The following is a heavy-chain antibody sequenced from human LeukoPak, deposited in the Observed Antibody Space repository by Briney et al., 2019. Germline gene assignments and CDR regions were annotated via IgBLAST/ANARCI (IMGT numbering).Heavy chain of an antibody. V-gene: IGHV4-4*07. CDR2: IYTSGST. CDR3: ARDDAYGSGSYYDY. Sequence: PSETLSLTCTVSGGSISSYYWSWIRQPAGKGLEWIGRIYTSGSTNYNPSLKSRVTMSVDTSKNQFSLKLSSVTAADTAVYYCARDDAYGSGSYYDYWGQGTLVTVSS. J-gene: IGHJ4*02. CDR1: GGSISSYY. D-gene: IGHD3-10*01.